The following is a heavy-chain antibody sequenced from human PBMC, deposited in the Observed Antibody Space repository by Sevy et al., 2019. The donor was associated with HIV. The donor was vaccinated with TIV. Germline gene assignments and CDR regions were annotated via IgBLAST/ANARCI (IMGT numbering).Heavy chain of an antibody. CDR1: GYSFTSYW. J-gene: IGHJ4*02. CDR3: ARLKPKYDFCSGYYSYFDY. V-gene: IGHV5-51*01. Sequence: GESLKISCKGSGYSFTSYWIGWVRQMPGKGLEWMGIIYPGDSDTRYSPSFQGQVTISADKSISTAYLQWSSLKASDTAMYYCARLKPKYDFCSGYYSYFDYWGQGTLVTVSS. CDR2: IYPGDSDT. D-gene: IGHD3-3*01.